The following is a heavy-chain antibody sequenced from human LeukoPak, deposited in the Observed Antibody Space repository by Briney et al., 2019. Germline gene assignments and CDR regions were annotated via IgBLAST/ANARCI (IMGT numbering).Heavy chain of an antibody. V-gene: IGHV3-30*02. J-gene: IGHJ4*02. D-gene: IGHD3-10*01. CDR2: ILYDGSNK. Sequence: PGGSLRLSCAASGFTFSSYGMHWVRQAPGKGLEWVAFILYDGSNKYYADSVKGRFTISRDNSKNTLYLQMNSLRAEDTAVYYCASHSQHEYYYGSGSHYYFDYWGQGTLVTVSS. CDR3: ASHSQHEYYYGSGSHYYFDY. CDR1: GFTFSSYG.